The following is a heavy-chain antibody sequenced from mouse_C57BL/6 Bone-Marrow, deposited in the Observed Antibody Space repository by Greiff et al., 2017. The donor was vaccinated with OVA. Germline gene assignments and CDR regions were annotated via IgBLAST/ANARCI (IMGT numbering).Heavy chain of an antibody. V-gene: IGHV14-4*01. CDR2: IDPENGDT. D-gene: IGHD1-1*01. J-gene: IGHJ1*03. CDR1: GFNIKDDY. Sequence: VQLQQSGAELVRPGASVKLSCTASGFNIKDDYMHWVKQRPEQGLEWIGWIDPENGDTEYASKFPGKATRTADTSSNTAYLQRSSLTSEDTAVYYCTTSTTVVAPYGDVWGTGTTVTVSS. CDR3: TTSTTVVAPYGDV.